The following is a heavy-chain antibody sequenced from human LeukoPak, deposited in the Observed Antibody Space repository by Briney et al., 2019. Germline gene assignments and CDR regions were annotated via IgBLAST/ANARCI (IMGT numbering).Heavy chain of an antibody. Sequence: SQTLSLTCTVSGGSISSGGYYWSWIRQHPGKGLEWIGYIYYSGSTYYNPSLKSRVTISVDTSKNQFSLKLSSVTAADTAVYYCARDRRDVHYDILTGYPDYWGQGTLVTVSS. CDR3: ARDRRDVHYDILTGYPDY. D-gene: IGHD3-9*01. V-gene: IGHV4-31*02. CDR2: IYYSGST. J-gene: IGHJ4*02. CDR1: GGSISSGGYY.